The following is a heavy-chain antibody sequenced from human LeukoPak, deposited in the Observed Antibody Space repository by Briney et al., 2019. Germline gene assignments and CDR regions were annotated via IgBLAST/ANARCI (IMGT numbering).Heavy chain of an antibody. CDR3: ARPTNYGAYGMDV. Sequence: VASVKVSCKASGGTFSSYAISWVRQAPGQGLEWMGRIIPILGIANYAQKFQGRVTITADKSTSTAYMELSSLRSEDTAVYCCARPTNYGAYGMDVWGQGTTVTVSS. CDR2: IIPILGIA. V-gene: IGHV1-69*04. D-gene: IGHD4/OR15-4a*01. CDR1: GGTFSSYA. J-gene: IGHJ6*02.